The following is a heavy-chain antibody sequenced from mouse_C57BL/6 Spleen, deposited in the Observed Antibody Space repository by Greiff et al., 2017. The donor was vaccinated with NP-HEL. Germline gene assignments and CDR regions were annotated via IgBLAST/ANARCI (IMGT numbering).Heavy chain of an antibody. CDR1: GYNFTSYW. CDR3: ARAFYYSNYNWYFDV. D-gene: IGHD2-5*01. J-gene: IGHJ1*03. CDR2: IDPNSGGT. Sequence: QVQLQQPGAELVKPGASVKLSCKASGYNFTSYWMHWVKQRPGRGLEWIGRIDPNSGGTKYNEKFKSKARLTVDKPASTANMQLSSLTSEDSAVYYCARAFYYSNYNWYFDVWGTGTTVTVSS. V-gene: IGHV1-72*01.